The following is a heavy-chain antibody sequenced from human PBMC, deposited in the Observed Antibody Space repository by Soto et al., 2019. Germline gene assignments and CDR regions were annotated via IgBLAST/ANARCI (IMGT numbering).Heavy chain of an antibody. Sequence: QVQLVESGGGVVQPGRSLRLSCAASGFTFSTYTMHWVRQAPGKGLEWVATISDDGSNKYYADSVKGRFTISRDNSKDPLWLQMNSLRAEDTAVYYCPREGHGDWFDPWGQGTLVTVSS. CDR3: PREGHGDWFDP. CDR1: GFTFSTYT. J-gene: IGHJ5*02. CDR2: ISDDGSNK. D-gene: IGHD3-10*01. V-gene: IGHV3-30-3*01.